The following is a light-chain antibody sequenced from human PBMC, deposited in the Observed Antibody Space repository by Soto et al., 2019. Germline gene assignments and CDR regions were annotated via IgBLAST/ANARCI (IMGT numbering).Light chain of an antibody. V-gene: IGKV3-11*01. J-gene: IGKJ1*01. CDR3: QQYNSWLWT. CDR1: QSVRSY. CDR2: DAS. Sequence: EIVLTQSPATLSLSPGERATLSCRASQSVRSYLLWYQQKPGQAPRLLISDASNRATGIPARFSGSGSGTEFTLIISSLQSEDSAVYYCQQYNSWLWTFGQGTKVDIK.